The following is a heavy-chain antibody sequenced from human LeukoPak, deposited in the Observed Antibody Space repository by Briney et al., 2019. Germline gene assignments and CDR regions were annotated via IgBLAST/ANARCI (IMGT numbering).Heavy chain of an antibody. CDR1: GYTFTSYY. Sequence: ASAKVSCKASGYTFTSYYMHWVRQAPGQGLEWMGIINPSGGSTSYAQKFQGRVTMTRDTSTSTVYMELSSLRSEDTAVYYCASAHDWDTAMVTWGQGTLVTVSS. V-gene: IGHV1-46*01. CDR2: INPSGGST. D-gene: IGHD5-18*01. J-gene: IGHJ5*02. CDR3: ASAHDWDTAMVT.